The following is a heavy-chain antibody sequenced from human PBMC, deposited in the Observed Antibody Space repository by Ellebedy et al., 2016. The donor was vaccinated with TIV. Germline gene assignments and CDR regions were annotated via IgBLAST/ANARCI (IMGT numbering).Heavy chain of an antibody. J-gene: IGHJ5*02. CDR2: IYQDGSVQ. Sequence: GESLKISCAASGFSFRSYWMSWVRQAPGKGLEWVANIYQDGSVQYYLDSVKGRFTISRDNAINSLFLQMNSLRVGDTAVYYCARRGSYGDYAVQVNSWFDPWGRGTLVTVSS. D-gene: IGHD4-17*01. CDR3: ARRGSYGDYAVQVNSWFDP. V-gene: IGHV3-7*01. CDR1: GFSFRSYW.